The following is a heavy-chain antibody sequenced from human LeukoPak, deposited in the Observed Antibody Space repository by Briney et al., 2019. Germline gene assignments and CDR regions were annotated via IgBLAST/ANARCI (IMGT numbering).Heavy chain of an antibody. CDR2: INPNSGGT. V-gene: IGHV1-2*06. CDR1: GYTFTGYY. Sequence: ASVKVSCKASGYTFTGYYMHWVRQAPGQGLEWMGRINPNSGGTNYAQKFQGRVTMTRDTSISTAYMELSRLRSDDTAVYYCTTVFSVVVPAAMGLYYYYYYMDVWGKGTTVTVSS. CDR3: TTVFSVVVPAAMGLYYYYYYMDV. D-gene: IGHD2-2*01. J-gene: IGHJ6*03.